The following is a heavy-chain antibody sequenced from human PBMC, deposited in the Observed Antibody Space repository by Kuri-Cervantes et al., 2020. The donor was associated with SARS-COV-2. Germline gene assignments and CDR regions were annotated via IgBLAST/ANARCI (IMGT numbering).Heavy chain of an antibody. CDR1: GYSSSSGYY. CDR3: ARGPANDFWSGYWFDY. J-gene: IGHJ4*02. V-gene: IGHV4-38-2*02. CDR2: IYHSGST. Sequence: SDPLSLPFTVSGYSSSSGYYWGWIRQPPGEGLEWIGSIYHSGSTYYNPSLKSRVTISVDTSKNQFSLKLSSVTAADTAVYYCARGPANDFWSGYWFDYWGQGTLVTVSS. D-gene: IGHD3-3*01.